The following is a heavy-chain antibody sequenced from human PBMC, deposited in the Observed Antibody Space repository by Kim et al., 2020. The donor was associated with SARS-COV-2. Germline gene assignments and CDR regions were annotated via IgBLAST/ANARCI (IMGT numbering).Heavy chain of an antibody. Sequence: GESLKISCKGSGYSFTSYWIGWVRQMPGKGLEWMGIIYPGDSDTRYSPSFQGQVTISADKSISTAYLQWSSLKASDTAMYYCARIMTTVTTGRRDAFDIWGQGTMVTVSS. J-gene: IGHJ3*02. V-gene: IGHV5-51*01. CDR3: ARIMTTVTTGRRDAFDI. CDR2: IYPGDSDT. D-gene: IGHD4-17*01. CDR1: GYSFTSYW.